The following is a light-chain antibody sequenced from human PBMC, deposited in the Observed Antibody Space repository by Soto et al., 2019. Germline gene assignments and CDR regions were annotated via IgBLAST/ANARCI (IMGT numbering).Light chain of an antibody. CDR3: QQRYSTSPIT. J-gene: IGKJ5*01. CDR1: QSISSY. Sequence: DIQLTPSPSSSLASVGDRGTITCRAIQSISSYLNWYQQKPGKAPKLLIYAASSLQSGVPSRFSGSGSGTDFTLTISSLQPEDFATYYGQQRYSTSPITCAHETRLDVK. V-gene: IGKV1-39*01. CDR2: AAS.